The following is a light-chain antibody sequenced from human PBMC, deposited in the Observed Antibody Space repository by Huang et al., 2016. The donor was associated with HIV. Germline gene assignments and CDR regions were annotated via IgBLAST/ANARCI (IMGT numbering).Light chain of an antibody. CDR1: QSVGGY. Sequence: EIVLTHSPATLSLSPGERATLSGRASQSVGGYLDWYQQKPGQAPRLLIYGTSTRATGSPARFSGSGAETDVTLTISSLEPEDFAVYYCQQPGSFGQGTKVDIK. CDR3: QQPGS. V-gene: IGKV3D-11*02. CDR2: GTS. J-gene: IGKJ2*01.